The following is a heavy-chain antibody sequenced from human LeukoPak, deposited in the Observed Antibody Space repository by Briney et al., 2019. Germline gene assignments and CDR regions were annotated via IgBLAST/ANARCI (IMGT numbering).Heavy chain of an antibody. J-gene: IGHJ4*02. CDR2: INSDGRHI. Sequence: GGSLRLSCAASGFTFSDYWMHWVRQAPGKGLVWVSRINSDGRHIRYADSVKGRFTISRDNAKNTLYLQMNSLTPEDTAVYYCAREGALGYGHYTYDYWGQGTLVTVSS. CDR3: AREGALGYGHYTYDY. V-gene: IGHV3-74*01. CDR1: GFTFSDYW. D-gene: IGHD4-17*01.